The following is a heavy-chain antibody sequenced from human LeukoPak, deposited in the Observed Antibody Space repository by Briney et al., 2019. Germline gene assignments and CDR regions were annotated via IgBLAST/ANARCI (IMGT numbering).Heavy chain of an antibody. CDR2: IIPILGIA. CDR3: ARDGGTMIVGD. Sequence: GASVKVSCKASGYTFASYGVSWVRQAPGQGLEWMGRIIPILGIANYAQKFQGRVTITADKSTSTAYMELSSLRSEDTAVYYCARDGGTMIVGDWGQGTLVTVSS. J-gene: IGHJ4*02. CDR1: GYTFASYG. V-gene: IGHV1-69*04. D-gene: IGHD3-22*01.